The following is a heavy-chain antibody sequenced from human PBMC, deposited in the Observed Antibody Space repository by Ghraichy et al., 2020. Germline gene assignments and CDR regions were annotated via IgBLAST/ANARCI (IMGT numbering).Heavy chain of an antibody. J-gene: IGHJ6*02. CDR2: IYYSGST. D-gene: IGHD3-3*01. V-gene: IGHV4-39*01. CDR1: GGSISSSSYY. CDR3: ARLLRDFWSGRSSSYYGMDV. Sequence: SQTLSLTCTVSGGSISSSSYYWGWIRQPPGKGLEWIGSIYYSGSTYYNPSLKSRVTISVDTSKNQFSLKLSSVTAADTAVYYCARLLRDFWSGRSSSYYGMDVWGQGTTVTVSS.